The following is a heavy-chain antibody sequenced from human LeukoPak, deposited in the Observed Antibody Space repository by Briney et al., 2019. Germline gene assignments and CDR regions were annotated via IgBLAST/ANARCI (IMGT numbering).Heavy chain of an antibody. D-gene: IGHD3-22*01. J-gene: IGHJ4*02. Sequence: GRTLRLSWAASGYPFSSYGMHWARQAPGKGREWVAVIWYDGSNKYYADSVKGRFPISRDNSKNTLFLQMNSLRAEDTAVYYCARVRSSGYYSQFDYWGQGTLVTVSS. CDR3: ARVRSSGYYSQFDY. CDR2: IWYDGSNK. V-gene: IGHV3-33*01. CDR1: GYPFSSYG.